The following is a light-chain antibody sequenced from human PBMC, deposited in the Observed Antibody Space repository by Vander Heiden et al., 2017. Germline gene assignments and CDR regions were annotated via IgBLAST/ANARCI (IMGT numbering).Light chain of an antibody. CDR2: AAS. Sequence: DIQMTQSPSSLSASVGDRVTITCRASQSISSYLNWYQQKPGKAPKLLIYAASSLQSGVPSRLSGSGSGTDFTLTISSRQPEDFATYYCQQRYSTPITLGGGTKVQIK. CDR3: QQRYSTPIT. V-gene: IGKV1-39*01. J-gene: IGKJ4*01. CDR1: QSISSY.